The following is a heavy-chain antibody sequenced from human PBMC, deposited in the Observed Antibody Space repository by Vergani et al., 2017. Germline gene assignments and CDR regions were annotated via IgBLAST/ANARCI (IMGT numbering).Heavy chain of an antibody. CDR2: VDPEDDET. J-gene: IGHJ5*02. CDR3: ARDLRLLYSRFDP. D-gene: IGHD5-12*01. CDR1: GYTFTDHY. Sequence: EVQLVQSGAEVKKPGATMKISCKVSGYTFTDHYMHWLKQAPVKGLEWMGLVDPEDDETICRLREGPIHHFQRQFQEHDVSAMNSLRDEDTGVYYCARDLRLLYSRFDPWGQGTLVTVSS. V-gene: IGHV1-69-2*01.